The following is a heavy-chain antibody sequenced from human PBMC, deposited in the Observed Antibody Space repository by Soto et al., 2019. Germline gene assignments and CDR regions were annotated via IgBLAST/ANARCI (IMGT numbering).Heavy chain of an antibody. CDR1: GFTFTSYS. J-gene: IGHJ3*02. Sequence: EVQLVESGGGLVQPGGSLRLSCAASGFTFTSYSMNWVRLAPGKGLEWVSYIRGTTHYADSVKGRFTISRDNARSSLYLQMNSLRADDTAVYYCARDDSFAFDIWGQGTMVTVSS. CDR2: IRGTT. V-gene: IGHV3-48*01. CDR3: ARDDSFAFDI. D-gene: IGHD2-21*01.